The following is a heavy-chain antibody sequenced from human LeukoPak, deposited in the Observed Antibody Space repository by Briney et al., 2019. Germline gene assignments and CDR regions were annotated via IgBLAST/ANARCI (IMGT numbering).Heavy chain of an antibody. Sequence: RASVKVSCKASGYTFTSYYIHWVRQAPGQGLEWMGLINPSGGSTNSAQKFQSRVTMTRDTSTSTVYMELSSLRSEDTAVYYCARGPSITMVQGGQWYYYMDVWGKGTTVTISS. CDR3: ARGPSITMVQGGQWYYYMDV. CDR1: GYTFTSYY. V-gene: IGHV1-46*01. J-gene: IGHJ6*03. CDR2: INPSGGST. D-gene: IGHD3-10*01.